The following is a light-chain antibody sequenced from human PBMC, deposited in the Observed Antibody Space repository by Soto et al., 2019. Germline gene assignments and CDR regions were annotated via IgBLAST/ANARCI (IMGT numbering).Light chain of an antibody. J-gene: IGKJ5*01. Sequence: DIQLTQSPSFLSASVGDRVTITCRASQGMSSYLAWYQQKPGKTPTLLIYAVSTLQSGVPSRFSGSGSGTEFTLTITSLQPEDFATYYCQHLNSYPITFGQGTRLEIK. CDR2: AVS. V-gene: IGKV1-9*01. CDR1: QGMSSY. CDR3: QHLNSYPIT.